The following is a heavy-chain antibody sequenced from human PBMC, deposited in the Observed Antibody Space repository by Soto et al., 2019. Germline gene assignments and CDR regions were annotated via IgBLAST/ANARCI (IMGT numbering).Heavy chain of an antibody. CDR2: ISYSGST. CDR3: ARGLSVTLFDF. D-gene: IGHD4-17*01. CDR1: GDSISSGGYY. V-gene: IGHV4-31*03. Sequence: QVQLQESGPGLVQPSQTLSLACTVSGDSISSGGYYWSGIRQHPGKGLEWIGYISYSGSTFYNPSLKSRVTISVDTSKNQFSLKLSSVTAADTAVYYCARGLSVTLFDFWGQGTLVTVSS. J-gene: IGHJ4*02.